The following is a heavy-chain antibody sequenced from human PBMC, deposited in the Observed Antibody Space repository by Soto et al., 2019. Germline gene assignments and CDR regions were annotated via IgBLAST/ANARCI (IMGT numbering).Heavy chain of an antibody. CDR3: ARYPKPYDSSAYYYY. J-gene: IGHJ4*02. CDR2: IKPDASEK. D-gene: IGHD3-22*01. Sequence: PGGSLRLSCVASGFSFSSYWMSWVRQAPGKGLEWVASIKPDASEKNYVDSVKGRFTISRDNAKNSLYLQMNSLRAEDTAVYYCARYPKPYDSSAYYYYWGQGTLVTVSS. V-gene: IGHV3-7*01. CDR1: GFSFSSYW.